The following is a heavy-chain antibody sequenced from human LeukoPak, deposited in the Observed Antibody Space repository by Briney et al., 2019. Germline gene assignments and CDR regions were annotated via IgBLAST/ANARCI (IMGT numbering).Heavy chain of an antibody. Sequence: GASVKVSCKASGYTFTSYDINWVRQATGQGLEWMGWMNPNSGNTNYAQKFQGRVTMTTDTSTSTAYMELRSLRSDDTAVYYCAREYGIYGMDVWGQGTTVTVSS. CDR1: GYTFTSYD. CDR3: AREYGIYGMDV. CDR2: MNPNSGNT. J-gene: IGHJ6*02. V-gene: IGHV1-8*01. D-gene: IGHD2-8*01.